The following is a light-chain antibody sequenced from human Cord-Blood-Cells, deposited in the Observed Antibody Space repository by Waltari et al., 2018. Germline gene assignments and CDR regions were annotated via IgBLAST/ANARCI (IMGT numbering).Light chain of an antibody. CDR3: QVWDSSSDHPYV. CDR1: NIGSKS. CDR2: DDR. V-gene: IGLV3-21*02. J-gene: IGLJ1*01. Sequence: SYVLTQPPSVSVAPGQTARITCGGNNIGSKSVHWYQQKPGQAPVLVVYDDRDRPSGIPERFSGSNSGNTATLTISRVEAGDEADYYCQVWDSSSDHPYVFGTGTKVTVL.